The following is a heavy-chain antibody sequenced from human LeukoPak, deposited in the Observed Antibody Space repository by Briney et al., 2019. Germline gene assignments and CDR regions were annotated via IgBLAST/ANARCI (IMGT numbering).Heavy chain of an antibody. V-gene: IGHV3-11*04. CDR1: GFTFSDYY. CDR2: ISSSGSTI. Sequence: GGSLRLSCAASGFTFSDYYMSWIRQAPGKGLEWVSYISSSGSTIYYADSVKGRFTISRDNSKNTLCLQMNSLRAEDTAVYYCAGTAAGTRWFDPWGQGTLVTVSS. CDR3: AGTAAGTRWFDP. J-gene: IGHJ5*02. D-gene: IGHD6-13*01.